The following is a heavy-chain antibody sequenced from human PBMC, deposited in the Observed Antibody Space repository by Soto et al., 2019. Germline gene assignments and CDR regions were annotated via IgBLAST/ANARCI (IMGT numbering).Heavy chain of an antibody. D-gene: IGHD6-6*01. Sequence: ASVKVSCKASGYTFTSYYMHWVRQAPGQGLEWMGIINPSGGSTSYAQKFQGRVTMTRDTSTSTVYMELSSLRSEDTAVYYCARDPIEYSSSSMWYYYYGMDVWGQGTTVTVSS. J-gene: IGHJ6*02. V-gene: IGHV1-46*01. CDR1: GYTFTSYY. CDR3: ARDPIEYSSSSMWYYYYGMDV. CDR2: INPSGGST.